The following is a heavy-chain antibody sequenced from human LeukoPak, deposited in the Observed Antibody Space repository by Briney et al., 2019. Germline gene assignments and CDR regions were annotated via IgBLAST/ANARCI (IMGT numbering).Heavy chain of an antibody. CDR3: ANDIVVVTANAY. CDR1: GFTFSIYA. CDR2: NSGSGGST. D-gene: IGHD2-21*02. Sequence: GGSLRLFCAASGFTFSIYAMIWVPQAPGKGLEWGSANSGSGGSTYYAASVKGRFPISRDNSKNPLYLQMNSLRAEDTAVYYCANDIVVVTANAYRGQRTMVTVSS. V-gene: IGHV3-23*01. J-gene: IGHJ4*02.